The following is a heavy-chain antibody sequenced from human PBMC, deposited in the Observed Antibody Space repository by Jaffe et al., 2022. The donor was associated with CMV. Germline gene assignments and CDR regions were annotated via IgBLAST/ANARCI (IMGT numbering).Heavy chain of an antibody. CDR1: GFTFSSYS. CDR2: ISSSSSYI. CDR3: ARVEDQDIVATSDFDY. Sequence: EVQLVESGGGLVKPGGSLRLSCAASGFTFSSYSMNWVRQAPGKGLEWVSSISSSSSYIYYADSVKGRFTISRDNAKNSLYLQMNSLRAEDTAVYYCARVEDQDIVATSDFDYWGQGTLVTVSS. J-gene: IGHJ4*02. V-gene: IGHV3-21*01. D-gene: IGHD5-12*01.